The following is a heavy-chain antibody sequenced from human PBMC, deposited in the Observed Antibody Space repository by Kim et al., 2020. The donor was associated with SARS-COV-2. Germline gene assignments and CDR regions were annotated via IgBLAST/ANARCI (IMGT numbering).Heavy chain of an antibody. CDR2: INHSGST. V-gene: IGHV4-34*01. J-gene: IGHJ5*02. Sequence: SETLSLTCAVYGGSFSGYYWSWIRQPPGKGLEWIGEINHSGSTNYNPSLKSRVTISVDTSKNQFSLKLSSVTAADTAVYYCARGPGYCSGGSCRRWFDPWGQGTLGTVSS. D-gene: IGHD2-15*01. CDR3: ARGPGYCSGGSCRRWFDP. CDR1: GGSFSGYY.